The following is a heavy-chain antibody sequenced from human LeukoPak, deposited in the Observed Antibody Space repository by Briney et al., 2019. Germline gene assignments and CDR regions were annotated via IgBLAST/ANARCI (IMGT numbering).Heavy chain of an antibody. J-gene: IGHJ5*02. D-gene: IGHD6-13*01. CDR2: MSYSGST. V-gene: IGHV4-59*08. CDR3: ARRRAEGGSNGHYNWFDP. Sequence: PSETLSLTCTVSGDSITSYYWSWIRQPPGKGLEWIGSMSYSGSTIYNPSLKGRVTMSVDTTKNQFSLRLNSVTAADTAVYYCARRRAEGGSNGHYNWFDPWGQGTLVTVSS. CDR1: GDSITSYY.